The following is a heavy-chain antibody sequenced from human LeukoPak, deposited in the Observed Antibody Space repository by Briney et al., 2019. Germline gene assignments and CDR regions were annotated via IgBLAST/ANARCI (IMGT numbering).Heavy chain of an antibody. CDR2: ISTDNSYR. Sequence: GGSPRLSCAASGFSLSSYSMNWIRQAPGKGLEWVSSISTDNSYRHYADSVKGRFTISRDNPKNSLYLQMNTLRAEDTAVYYCARDVSLDFWGQGTLVTVSS. J-gene: IGHJ4*02. V-gene: IGHV3-21*06. CDR3: ARDVSLDF. CDR1: GFSLSSYS.